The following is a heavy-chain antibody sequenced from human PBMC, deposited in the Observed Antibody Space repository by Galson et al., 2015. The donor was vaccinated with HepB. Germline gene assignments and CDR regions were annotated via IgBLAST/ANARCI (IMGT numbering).Heavy chain of an antibody. J-gene: IGHJ5*02. V-gene: IGHV3-23*01. Sequence: SLRLSCAASGLTFSSYATSWVRQAPGKGLEWVSAISGSDDSTYYADSVKGRFTISRDNSKNTLYLQMNSLRAEDTAVYYCAKGGPRTYYDFWSGTFDPWGQGTLVTVSS. CDR1: GLTFSSYA. D-gene: IGHD3-3*01. CDR2: ISGSDDST. CDR3: AKGGPRTYYDFWSGTFDP.